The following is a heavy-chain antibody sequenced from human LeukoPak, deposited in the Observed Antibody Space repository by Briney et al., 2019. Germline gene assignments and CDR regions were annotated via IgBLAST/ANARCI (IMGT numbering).Heavy chain of an antibody. D-gene: IGHD3-10*01. CDR2: INPNSGGT. V-gene: IGHV1-2*02. J-gene: IGHJ4*02. CDR1: GYTFTGYY. Sequence: GASVKVSCKASGYTFTGYYMHWVGQAAGQGLEWMGWINPNSGGTNYAQKFQGRVTMTRDTSISTAYMELSRLRSDDTAVYYCARAKTTMVRGVITTPIDYWGQGTLVTVSS. CDR3: ARAKTTMVRGVITTPIDY.